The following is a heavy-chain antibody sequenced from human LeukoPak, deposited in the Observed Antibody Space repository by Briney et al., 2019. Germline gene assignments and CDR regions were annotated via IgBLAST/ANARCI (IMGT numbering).Heavy chain of an antibody. CDR3: ARGLWRYYDTSAKGYFDY. Sequence: SETLSLTCAVYGGSFSGYYWSWIRQPPGKGLEWIGEINHSGSTNYNPSLKSRVTISVDTSKNQFSLKLSSVTAADTAVYYCARGLWRYYDTSAKGYFDYWGQGTLLTVSS. CDR1: GGSFSGYY. CDR2: INHSGST. V-gene: IGHV4-34*01. J-gene: IGHJ4*02. D-gene: IGHD3-22*01.